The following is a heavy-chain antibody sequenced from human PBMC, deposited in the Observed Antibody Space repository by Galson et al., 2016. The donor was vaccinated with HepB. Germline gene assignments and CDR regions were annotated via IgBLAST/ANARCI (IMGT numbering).Heavy chain of an antibody. J-gene: IGHJ4*02. CDR1: GFTFSSYS. CDR2: IGTSPETT. Sequence: SLRLSCAASGFTFSSYSMTWVRQAPGKGLEWLAYIGTSPETTPYGHSVKGRFTISRANAKNSLFLQMQNLRDDDTAVYFCARNGYGDYGVEHWGQGTPVTVSS. CDR3: ARNGYGDYGVEH. D-gene: IGHD4-17*01. V-gene: IGHV3-48*02.